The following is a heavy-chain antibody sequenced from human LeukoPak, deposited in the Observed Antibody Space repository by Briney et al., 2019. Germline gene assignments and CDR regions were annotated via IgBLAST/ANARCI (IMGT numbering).Heavy chain of an antibody. D-gene: IGHD5-24*01. Sequence: SETLSLTGAGYGWTFSGYYWGWIRQPPGKGLKWIGEVKHNRSTNYHPPLTSRVTISLDAPKHQLALRLSSATAADTAVYYCARGSVGRWLQLRWFDPWGQGTLVTVSS. CDR1: GWTFSGYY. V-gene: IGHV4-34*01. CDR2: VKHNRST. J-gene: IGHJ5*02. CDR3: ARGSVGRWLQLRWFDP.